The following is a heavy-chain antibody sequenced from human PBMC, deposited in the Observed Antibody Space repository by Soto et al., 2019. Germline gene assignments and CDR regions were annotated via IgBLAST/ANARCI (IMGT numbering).Heavy chain of an antibody. CDR3: ARVDIVLMVYVY. Sequence: ASVNVSCKSSGGTFSSYSMSWVRQAPGQGLEWMGGIIPIFGTANYAQKFQGRVTITADESTSTAYMELSSLRSEDTAVYYCARVDIVLMVYVYWGQGTLVTVSS. CDR1: GGTFSSYS. CDR2: IIPIFGTA. D-gene: IGHD2-8*01. J-gene: IGHJ4*02. V-gene: IGHV1-69*13.